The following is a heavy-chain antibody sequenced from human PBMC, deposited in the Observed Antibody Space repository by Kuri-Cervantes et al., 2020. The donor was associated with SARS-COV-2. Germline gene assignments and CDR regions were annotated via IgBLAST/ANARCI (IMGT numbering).Heavy chain of an antibody. CDR3: AKTFAARPNFDY. D-gene: IGHD6-6*01. CDR2: ISYDGSNK. Sequence: GGSLRLSCAASGFTFSSYGMHWVRQAPGKGLEWVAVISYDGSNKYYADSVKGRFTISRDNSKNTLYLQMNSLRAEDTAVYYCAKTFAARPNFDYWGQGTLVTVSS. V-gene: IGHV3-30*18. J-gene: IGHJ4*02. CDR1: GFTFSSYG.